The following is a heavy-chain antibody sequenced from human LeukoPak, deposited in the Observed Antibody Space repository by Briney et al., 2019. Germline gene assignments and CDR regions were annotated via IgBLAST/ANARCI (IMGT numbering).Heavy chain of an antibody. CDR2: INPNSGGA. CDR3: ARDSGSSGWDPTSFLDY. J-gene: IGHJ4*02. D-gene: IGHD6-19*01. Sequence: ASVKVSCKASGYTFTGYHIHWVRQAPGEGLEWMGWINPNSGGANSAQKYLGRVSMNRDTSISTVYMDLTSLRSDDTAVYYCARDSGSSGWDPTSFLDYWGRGTLVTVSS. V-gene: IGHV1-2*02. CDR1: GYTFTGYH.